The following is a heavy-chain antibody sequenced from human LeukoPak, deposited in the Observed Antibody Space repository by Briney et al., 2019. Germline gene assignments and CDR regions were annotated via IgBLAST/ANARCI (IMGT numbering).Heavy chain of an antibody. D-gene: IGHD2-15*01. CDR3: ARDRQGYYFDY. V-gene: IGHV4-4*07. Sequence: SETLSLTCTVSGGSISSYYLSWIRQPAGKGLEWIGRVYTSGNTNYNPSLKGRVTMSVDTSKKQFSLKLSSVTAADTAVYYCARDRQGYYFDYWGQGTLVTVSS. CDR1: GGSISSYY. J-gene: IGHJ4*02. CDR2: VYTSGNT.